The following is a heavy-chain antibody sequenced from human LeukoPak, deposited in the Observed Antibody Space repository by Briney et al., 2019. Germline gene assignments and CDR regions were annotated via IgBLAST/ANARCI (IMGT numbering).Heavy chain of an antibody. CDR3: ARDLRDGYNFNNY. V-gene: IGHV3-7*03. J-gene: IGHJ4*02. D-gene: IGHD5-24*01. CDR2: INHNGNVN. Sequence: GGSLRLSCAASGFTFSSYWMNWARQAPGKGLEWVASINHNGNVNYYVDSVKGRFTISRDNAKNSLYLQMSNLRAEDTAVYFCARDLRDGYNFNNYWGQGTLVTVSS. CDR1: GFTFSSYW.